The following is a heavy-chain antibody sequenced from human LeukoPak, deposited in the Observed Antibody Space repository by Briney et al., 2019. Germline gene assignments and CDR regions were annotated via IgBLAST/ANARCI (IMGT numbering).Heavy chain of an antibody. Sequence: GGSLRLSCAASGFTFSSYGMHWVRQAPGKGLEWVAVISYDGSNKYYADSVKGRFTISRDNSKNTLYLQMNSLRAEDTAVYYCAKEYIRWSGNDAFDIWGQGTMVTVSS. CDR2: ISYDGSNK. J-gene: IGHJ3*02. D-gene: IGHD4-23*01. V-gene: IGHV3-30*18. CDR1: GFTFSSYG. CDR3: AKEYIRWSGNDAFDI.